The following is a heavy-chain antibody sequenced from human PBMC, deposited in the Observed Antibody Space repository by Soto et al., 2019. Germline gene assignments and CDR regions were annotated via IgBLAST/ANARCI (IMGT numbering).Heavy chain of an antibody. Sequence: PSETLSLTCTVSGGSISSYYWSWIRQPPGKGLEWIGYIYYSGSTNYNPSLKSRVTISVDTSKNQFSLKLSSVTAADTAVYYCAATIIAVGGSGYYGLDVWGQGTTVTVSS. V-gene: IGHV4-59*01. CDR3: AATIIAVGGSGYYGLDV. CDR2: IYYSGST. J-gene: IGHJ6*02. D-gene: IGHD6-19*01. CDR1: GGSISSYY.